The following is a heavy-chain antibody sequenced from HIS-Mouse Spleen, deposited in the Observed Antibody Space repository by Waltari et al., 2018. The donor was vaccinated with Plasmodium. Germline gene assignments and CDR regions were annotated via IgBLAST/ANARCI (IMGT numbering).Heavy chain of an antibody. V-gene: IGHV3-15*01. CDR3: TTEYYYGSGSYSFDY. Sequence: GLEWVGRIKSKTDGGTTDYAAPVKGRFTISRDDSKNTLYLQMNSLKTEDTAVYYCTTEYYYGSGSYSFDYWGQGTLVTVSS. J-gene: IGHJ4*02. CDR2: IKSKTDGGTT. D-gene: IGHD3-10*01.